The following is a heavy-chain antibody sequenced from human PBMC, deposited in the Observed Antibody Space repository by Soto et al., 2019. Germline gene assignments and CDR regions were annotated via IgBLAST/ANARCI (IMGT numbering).Heavy chain of an antibody. V-gene: IGHV3-23*01. J-gene: IGHJ6*03. D-gene: IGHD5-12*01. CDR1: GFTFSSYA. Sequence: GSLRLSCAASGFTFSSYAMSWVRQAPGKGLEWVSAISGSGGSTYYADSVKGRFTISGDNSKNTLYLQMNSLRAEDTAVYYCAKAHRGYSGYDDRDYYYYMDVWGKGTTVTVSS. CDR3: AKAHRGYSGYDDRDYYYYMDV. CDR2: ISGSGGST.